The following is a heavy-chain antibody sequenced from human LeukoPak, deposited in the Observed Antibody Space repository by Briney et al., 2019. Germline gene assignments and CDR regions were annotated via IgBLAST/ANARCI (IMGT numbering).Heavy chain of an antibody. Sequence: SETLSLTCTVSGGSISSYYWSWIRQPPGKGLEWIGYIYYSGSTNYNPSLKSRVTISVDTSKNQFSLKLSSVTAADTAVYYCARDGPPGGYSSGWYLVWGQGTLVTVSS. J-gene: IGHJ4*02. CDR2: IYYSGST. CDR3: ARDGPPGGYSSGWYLV. D-gene: IGHD6-19*01. CDR1: GGSISSYY. V-gene: IGHV4-59*01.